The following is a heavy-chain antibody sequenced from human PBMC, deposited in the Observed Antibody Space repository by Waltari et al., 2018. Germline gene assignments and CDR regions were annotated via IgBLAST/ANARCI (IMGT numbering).Heavy chain of an antibody. CDR1: GGSISSGSYY. CDR2: IYTSGST. D-gene: IGHD3-10*01. V-gene: IGHV4-61*02. J-gene: IGHJ4*02. Sequence: QVQLQESGPGLVKPSQTLSLTCTVSGGSISSGSYYWSWLRQPAGKGLEWIGRIYTSGSTNYNPSLKSRVTISVDTSKNQFSLKLSSVTAADTAVYYCARGYGSGSYSKNGDFDYWGQGTLVTVSS. CDR3: ARGYGSGSYSKNGDFDY.